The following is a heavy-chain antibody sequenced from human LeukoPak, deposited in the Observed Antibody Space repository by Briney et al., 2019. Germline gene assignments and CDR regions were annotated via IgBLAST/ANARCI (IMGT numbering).Heavy chain of an antibody. V-gene: IGHV5-51*01. Sequence: GESLKISCKGSGYIFTSYWIGWVRQMPGKGLEWMGIIYPGYSDTRYSPSFQGQVTISADKSVSTAYLQSSSLKASDTAMYYCARAAVPATAILLWGQGTLVTLSS. J-gene: IGHJ4*02. D-gene: IGHD2-2*02. CDR2: IYPGYSDT. CDR3: ARAAVPATAILL. CDR1: GYIFTSYW.